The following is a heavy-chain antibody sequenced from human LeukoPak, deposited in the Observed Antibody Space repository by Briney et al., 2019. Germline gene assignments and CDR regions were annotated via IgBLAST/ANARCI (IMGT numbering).Heavy chain of an antibody. J-gene: IGHJ5*02. CDR2: IYSGGST. CDR1: GFTVSSNY. V-gene: IGHV3-53*01. D-gene: IGHD2-15*01. Sequence: PGGSLRLSCAASGFTVSSNYMSWVRQAPGKGLEWVSVIYSGGSTYYADSVKGRFTISRDNSKNTLYLQMNSLRAEDTAVYYCARGQYCSGGSCYSGGWFDPWGQGTLVTVSS. CDR3: ARGQYCSGGSCYSGGWFDP.